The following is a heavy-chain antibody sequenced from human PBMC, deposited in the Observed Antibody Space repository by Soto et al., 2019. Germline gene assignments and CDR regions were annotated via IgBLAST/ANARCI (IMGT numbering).Heavy chain of an antibody. J-gene: IGHJ6*02. CDR1: GFTFSSYA. CDR3: ARDVDTAMVTSYYGMDV. V-gene: IGHV3-30-3*01. CDR2: ISYDGSNK. Sequence: QVQLVESGGGVVQPGRSLRLSCAASGFTFSSYAMHWVRQAPGKGLEWVAVISYDGSNKYYADSVKGRFTISRDNSKNTLYLQMNSLRAEDTAVYYCARDVDTAMVTSYYGMDVWGQGTTVTVSS. D-gene: IGHD5-18*01.